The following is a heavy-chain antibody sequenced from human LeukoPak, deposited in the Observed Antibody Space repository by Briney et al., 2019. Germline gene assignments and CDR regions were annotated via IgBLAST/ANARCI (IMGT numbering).Heavy chain of an antibody. J-gene: IGHJ4*02. CDR2: ISWNSGSI. CDR1: GFTFDDYA. V-gene: IGHV3-9*01. CDR3: AKDMEWELRRDFDY. Sequence: QPGGSLRLSCAASGFTFDDYAMHWVRQAPGKGLEWVSGISWNSGSIGYADSVKGRFTISRDSAKNSLYLQMNSLRAEDTALYYCAKDMEWELRRDFDYWGQGTLVTVSS. D-gene: IGHD1-26*01.